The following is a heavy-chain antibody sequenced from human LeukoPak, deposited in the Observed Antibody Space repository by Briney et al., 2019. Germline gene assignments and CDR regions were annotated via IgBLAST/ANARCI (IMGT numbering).Heavy chain of an antibody. J-gene: IGHJ3*02. CDR2: ISGSGSST. V-gene: IGHV3-23*01. D-gene: IGHD6-13*01. CDR1: GFTFSRFS. Sequence: GGSLRLSCAASGFTFSRFSMNWGRQAPGKGLEWVSAISGSGSSTYYADSVKGRFTIPRDNSKNTLYLQMNSLRAEDTAVYYCAKPIAAADAFDIWGQGTMVTVSS. CDR3: AKPIAAADAFDI.